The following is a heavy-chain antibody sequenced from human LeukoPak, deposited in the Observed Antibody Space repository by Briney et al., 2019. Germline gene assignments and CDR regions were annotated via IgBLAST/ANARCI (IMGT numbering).Heavy chain of an antibody. CDR3: ARGGSGWYKDSVIDFDY. CDR2: IIPIFGTA. V-gene: IGHV1-69*13. J-gene: IGHJ4*02. CDR1: GGTFSSYA. D-gene: IGHD6-19*01. Sequence: SVKVSCKASGGTFSSYAISWVRQAPGQGLEWMGGIIPIFGTANYAQKFQGRVTITADESTSTAYMELSSLRSEDTAVYYCARGGSGWYKDSVIDFDYWGQGTLVTVSS.